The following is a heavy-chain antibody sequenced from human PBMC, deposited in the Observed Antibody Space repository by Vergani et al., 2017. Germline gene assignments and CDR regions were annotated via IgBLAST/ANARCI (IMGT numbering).Heavy chain of an antibody. CDR2: ISYDGSNK. D-gene: IGHD6-19*01. V-gene: IGHV3-30-3*01. CDR1: GFTFSSYA. CDR3: ARDGRSSGWYEVGYYYYYYGMDV. J-gene: IGHJ6*02. Sequence: QVQLVESGGGVVQPGRSLRLSCAASGFTFSSYAMHWVRQAPGKGLEWVAVISYDGSNKYYADSVKGRFTISRDNSKNTLYLQMNSLRAEDTAVYYCARDGRSSGWYEVGYYYYYYGMDVWGQGTTVTVSS.